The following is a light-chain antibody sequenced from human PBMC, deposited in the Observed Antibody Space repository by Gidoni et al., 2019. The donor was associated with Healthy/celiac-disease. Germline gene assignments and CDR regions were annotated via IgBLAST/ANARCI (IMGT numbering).Light chain of an antibody. J-gene: IGKJ1*01. Sequence: IGVPPFPATLSLSSGERAPLPCRASQSVSSKLAGYQQKPGQAPRLLIHGASTRASGFPARFSGSGAGTEFTLTISSLQSEDFAAYYCQQYYNRPRTFGQGTKVEIK. CDR1: QSVSSK. CDR3: QQYYNRPRT. CDR2: GAS. V-gene: IGKV3-15*01.